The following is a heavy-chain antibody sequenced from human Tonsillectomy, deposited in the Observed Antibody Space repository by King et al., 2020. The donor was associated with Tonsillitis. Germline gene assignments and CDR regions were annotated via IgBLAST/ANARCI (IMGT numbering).Heavy chain of an antibody. CDR2: IYYNGIT. CDR1: GGSISSYY. D-gene: IGHD1-26*01. CDR3: ARDLAGGSPAAFDI. Sequence: QLQESGPGLVKPSETLSLTCTVSGGSISSYYWSWIRQPPGKGLEWIGYIYYNGITNYNPSLKSRVTISVETSKNQFSLKLSTVTAADTAVYYCARDLAGGSPAAFDIWGQGTMVTASS. V-gene: IGHV4-59*01. J-gene: IGHJ3*02.